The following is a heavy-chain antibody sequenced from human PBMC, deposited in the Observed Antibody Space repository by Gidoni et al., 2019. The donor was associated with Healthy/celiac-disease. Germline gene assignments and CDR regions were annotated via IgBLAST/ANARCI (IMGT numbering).Heavy chain of an antibody. CDR3: AKDQDPYGDYVGSYFDY. D-gene: IGHD4-17*01. Sequence: QVQLVESGGGVVQPGRSLRLSCAAAGFTVSYYGIHWVRQAPGKGLEWVAVISYDGSNKYYADSVKGRFTISRDNSKNTLYLQMNSLRAEDTAVYYCAKDQDPYGDYVGSYFDYWGQGTLVTVSS. J-gene: IGHJ4*02. CDR1: GFTVSYYG. CDR2: ISYDGSNK. V-gene: IGHV3-30*18.